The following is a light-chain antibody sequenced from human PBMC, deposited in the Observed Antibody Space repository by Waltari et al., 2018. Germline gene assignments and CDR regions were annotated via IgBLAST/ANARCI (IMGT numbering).Light chain of an antibody. J-gene: IGKJ2*01. Sequence: LTQSPGPLSSVPGEAATLSCRAGQSLTKKSLAWYQQKPGQAPRLLIYGAYSRAAGIPDRFSGSGSGTDFTLTISRLEPEDSAVYYCQQYGSSIMYTFGQGTKLEIK. CDR2: GAY. V-gene: IGKV3-20*01. CDR3: QQYGSSIMYT. CDR1: QSLTKKS.